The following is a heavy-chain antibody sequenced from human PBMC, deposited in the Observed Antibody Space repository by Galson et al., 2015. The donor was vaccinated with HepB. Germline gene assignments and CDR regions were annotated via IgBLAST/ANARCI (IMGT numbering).Heavy chain of an antibody. CDR2: ISYDGSNK. CDR3: AKGERGYSYGLDY. Sequence: SLRLSCAASGFTFSSYGMHWVRQAPGKGLEWVAVISYDGSNKYYADSVKGRFTISRDNSKNTLYLQMNSLRAEDTAVYYCAKGERGYSYGLDYWGQGTLVTVSS. J-gene: IGHJ4*02. D-gene: IGHD5-18*01. V-gene: IGHV3-30*18. CDR1: GFTFSSYG.